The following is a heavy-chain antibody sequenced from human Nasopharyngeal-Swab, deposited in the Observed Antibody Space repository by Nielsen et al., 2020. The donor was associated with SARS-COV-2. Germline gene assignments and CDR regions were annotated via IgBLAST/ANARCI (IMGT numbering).Heavy chain of an antibody. Sequence: SGPTLVKPTQTLTLTCTFSGFSLSTSGVGVGWIRQPPGKALEWLALIYWSDDKRYSPSLKSRLTITKDTSKNQVVLTMTNMDPVDTATYYCAHSSSITMIVVVIPTFDYWGQGTLVTVSS. CDR1: GFSLSTSGVG. CDR3: AHSSSITMIVVVIPTFDY. D-gene: IGHD3-22*01. CDR2: IYWSDDK. V-gene: IGHV2-5*01. J-gene: IGHJ4*02.